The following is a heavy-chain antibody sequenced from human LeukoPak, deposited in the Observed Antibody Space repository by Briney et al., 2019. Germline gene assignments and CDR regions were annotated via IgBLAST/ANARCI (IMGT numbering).Heavy chain of an antibody. Sequence: SVKVSCKASGGTFSSYAISWVRQAPGQGLEWMGRIIPIFGTANYAQKFQGRVTITTDESTSTAYMELSSLRSEDTAVYYCAREMTNIWNYGEKDAFDIWGQGTMVTVSS. CDR3: AREMTNIWNYGEKDAFDI. V-gene: IGHV1-69*05. J-gene: IGHJ3*02. D-gene: IGHD1-7*01. CDR2: IIPIFGTA. CDR1: GGTFSSYA.